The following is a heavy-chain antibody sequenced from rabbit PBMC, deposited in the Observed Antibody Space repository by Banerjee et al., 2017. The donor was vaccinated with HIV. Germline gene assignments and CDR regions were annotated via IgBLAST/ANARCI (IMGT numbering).Heavy chain of an antibody. Sequence: QSLEESGGDLVKPGGTLTLTCKASGIDFSSYYRMCWVRQAPGRGLELIACIYTTSGSTWYASWVNGRFTISRSTSLNTVDLQMTSLTAADTATYFCARSTSGYDIGDLWGPGTLVTVS. J-gene: IGHJ6*01. D-gene: IGHD1-1*01. V-gene: IGHV1S43*01. CDR1: GIDFSSYYR. CDR2: IYTTSGST. CDR3: ARSTSGYDIGDL.